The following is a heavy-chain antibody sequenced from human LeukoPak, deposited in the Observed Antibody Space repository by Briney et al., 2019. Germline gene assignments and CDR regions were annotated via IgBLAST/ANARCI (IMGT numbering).Heavy chain of an antibody. D-gene: IGHD3-10*01. V-gene: IGHV4-59*01. CDR3: AREQPYYGSGDDAFDI. CDR2: IYYSGST. CDR1: GGSISSYY. J-gene: IGHJ3*02. Sequence: SETLSLTSTVSGGSISSYYWSWIRQPPGKGLEWIGYIYYSGSTSYNPSLKSRVTISVDTSKNQFSLKLSSVTAADTAVYYCAREQPYYGSGDDAFDIWGQGTVVTVSS.